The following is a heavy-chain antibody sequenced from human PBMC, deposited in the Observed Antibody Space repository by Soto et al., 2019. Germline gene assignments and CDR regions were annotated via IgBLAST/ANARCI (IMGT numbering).Heavy chain of an antibody. Sequence: EVQLVESGGGLVQPGRSLRLSCAGSGFTLSDHYMDWVRQAPGKGLEWVGRTRNKANSYTTEYAASVKGRFTVSSDASLHSVYLQMNSLKTEDTAVYYCVRTSHYGSGSWNFDSWGQGTLVTVSS. CDR1: GFTLSDHY. CDR3: VRTSHYGSGSWNFDS. V-gene: IGHV3-72*01. CDR2: TRNKANSYTT. J-gene: IGHJ4*02. D-gene: IGHD3-10*01.